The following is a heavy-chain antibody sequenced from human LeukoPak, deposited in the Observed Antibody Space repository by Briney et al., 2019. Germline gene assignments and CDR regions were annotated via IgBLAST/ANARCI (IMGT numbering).Heavy chain of an antibody. J-gene: IGHJ5*02. D-gene: IGHD5-18*01. V-gene: IGHV4-4*07. CDR1: GGSISINNYS. CDR2: IYASGST. Sequence: SETLSLTCTVSGGSISINNYSWSWIRQPAGKGLEWIGRIYASGSTNYNPSLKSRVTMSIDTSKNQFSLKLSSVTAADTAVYYCARGLGGYSYGRNWFDPWGQGTLVTVSS. CDR3: ARGLGGYSYGRNWFDP.